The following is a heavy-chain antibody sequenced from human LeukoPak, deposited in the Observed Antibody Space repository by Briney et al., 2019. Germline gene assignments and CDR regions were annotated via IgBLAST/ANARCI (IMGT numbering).Heavy chain of an antibody. V-gene: IGHV1-46*01. Sequence: ASVKVSCKASGYTFTSYYMHWVRQAPGQGLEWMGIINPSGGSTSYAQRFQGRVTMTRDTSTSTVYMELSSLRSEDTAVYYCARDLIEGSGYYSSTSWGDQLGFDLWGQGTLVTVSS. D-gene: IGHD2-2*01. J-gene: IGHJ5*02. CDR1: GYTFTSYY. CDR3: ARDLIEGSGYYSSTSWGDQLGFDL. CDR2: INPSGGST.